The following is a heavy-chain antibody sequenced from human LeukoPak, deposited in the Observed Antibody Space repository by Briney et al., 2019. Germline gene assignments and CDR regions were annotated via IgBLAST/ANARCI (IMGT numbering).Heavy chain of an antibody. CDR3: ASRYYDILTGSNWFDP. CDR2: IYHSGST. V-gene: IGHV4-4*02. Sequence: SETLSLTCAVSGGSISSSNWWSWVRQPPGKGLEWIGEIYHSGSTNYNPSLKSRVTISVDTSKNQFSLKLSSVTAADTAVYYCASRYYDILTGSNWFDPWGQGTLVTVSS. D-gene: IGHD3-9*01. CDR1: GGSISSSNW. J-gene: IGHJ5*02.